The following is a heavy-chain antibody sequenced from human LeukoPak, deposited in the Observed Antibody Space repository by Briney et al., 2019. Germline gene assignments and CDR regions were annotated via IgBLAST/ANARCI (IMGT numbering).Heavy chain of an antibody. CDR3: ATGSGGDVEY. V-gene: IGHV3-33*01. CDR2: IWYDGSNK. J-gene: IGHJ4*02. D-gene: IGHD3-10*01. CDR1: GFTFSSYG. Sequence: GGSLRLSCAASGFTFSSYGMHWVRQAPGKGLEWVAVIWYDGSNKYYADSVKGRFTISRDNSKNTLYLQMNSLRAEDTPVYYCATGSGGDVEYWGQGTLVTVSS.